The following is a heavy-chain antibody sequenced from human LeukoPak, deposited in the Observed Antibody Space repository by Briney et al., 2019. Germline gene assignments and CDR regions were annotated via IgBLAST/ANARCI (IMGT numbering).Heavy chain of an antibody. Sequence: GESLKISCKGSGYSFTSYWISWVRQMPGKGLEWMGRIDPSDSYTNYSPSFQGHVTISADKSISTAYLQWSSLEASDTAMYYCLVAAATRRDYWGQGTLVTVSS. V-gene: IGHV5-10-1*01. D-gene: IGHD2-2*01. CDR3: LVAAATRRDY. J-gene: IGHJ4*02. CDR2: IDPSDSYT. CDR1: GYSFTSYW.